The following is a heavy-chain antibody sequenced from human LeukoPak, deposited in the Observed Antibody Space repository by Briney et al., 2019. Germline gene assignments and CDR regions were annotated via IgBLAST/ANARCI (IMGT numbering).Heavy chain of an antibody. D-gene: IGHD3-16*01. Sequence: GGSLRLSCTASGFTFSDYYMSWIRQAPGKGLEWLSYISTSGGSVSYVDSVKGRFTISRDNAKNSVYLQIDSLRAEDTAMYYCARDRQFRLHDPWGQGILVTVTS. CDR1: GFTFSDYY. V-gene: IGHV3-11*01. CDR3: ARDRQFRLHDP. CDR2: ISTSGGSV. J-gene: IGHJ5*02.